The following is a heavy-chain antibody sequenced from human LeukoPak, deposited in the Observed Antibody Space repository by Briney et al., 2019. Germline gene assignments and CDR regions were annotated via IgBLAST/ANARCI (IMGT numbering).Heavy chain of an antibody. V-gene: IGHV3-21*01. CDR1: GFTFSSYS. J-gene: IGHJ2*01. Sequence: GGSLRLSCAASGFTFSSYSMNWVRQAPGKGLEWVSSISSSSRSYIYYADSVKGRFTISRDNAKNSLYLQLNSLRAEDTAVYYCARTTAGYSSSWIIYWYFDLWGRGTLVTVSS. CDR3: ARTTAGYSSSWIIYWYFDL. CDR2: ISSSSRSYI. D-gene: IGHD6-13*01.